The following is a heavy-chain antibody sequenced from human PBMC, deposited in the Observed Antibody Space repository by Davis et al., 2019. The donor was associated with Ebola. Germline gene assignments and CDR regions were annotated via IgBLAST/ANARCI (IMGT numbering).Heavy chain of an antibody. D-gene: IGHD3-22*01. V-gene: IGHV4-59*02. Sequence: SETLSLTCSVSGGSVGSDYWSWIRQSPGKGLEWIAFISNGGRTIYNPSLRGRVTISIDTSKNQFSLKLSSVTAADTAVYYCARVGYYYDSSGYHAGGMDVWGKGTTVTVSS. J-gene: IGHJ6*04. CDR2: ISNGGRT. CDR1: GGSVGSDY. CDR3: ARVGYYYDSSGYHAGGMDV.